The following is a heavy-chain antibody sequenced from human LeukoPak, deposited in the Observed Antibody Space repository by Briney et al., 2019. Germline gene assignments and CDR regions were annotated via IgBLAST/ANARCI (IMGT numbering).Heavy chain of an antibody. Sequence: GESLKISCKDSGYSFTSYWIGWVRQMPGKGLEWMGIIYPGDSDTRYSPSFQGQVTISADKSISTAYLQWSSLKASDTAMYYCARRHCSSTSCYLLDWFDPWGQGTLVTVSS. CDR3: ARRHCSSTSCYLLDWFDP. D-gene: IGHD2-2*01. CDR1: GYSFTSYW. CDR2: IYPGDSDT. V-gene: IGHV5-51*01. J-gene: IGHJ5*02.